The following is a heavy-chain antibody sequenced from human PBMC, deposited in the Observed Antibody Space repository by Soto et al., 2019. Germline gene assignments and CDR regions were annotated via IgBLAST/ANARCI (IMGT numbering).Heavy chain of an antibody. Sequence: ASVKVSCKASGYTFTGYYMHWVRQAPGQGLEWMGWINPNSGGTNYAQKFQGWVTMTRDTSISTAYMELSRLRSDDTAVYYCARDQEGIKGYYDYWGQGTLVTVSS. CDR1: GYTFTGYY. D-gene: IGHD2-15*01. V-gene: IGHV1-2*04. CDR3: ARDQEGIKGYYDY. CDR2: INPNSGGT. J-gene: IGHJ4*02.